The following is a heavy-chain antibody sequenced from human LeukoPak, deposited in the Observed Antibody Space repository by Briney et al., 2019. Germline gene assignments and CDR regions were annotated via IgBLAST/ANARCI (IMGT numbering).Heavy chain of an antibody. CDR1: GFTVSSNY. CDR3: ARTRHMFYFDY. J-gene: IGHJ4*02. D-gene: IGHD3-10*02. V-gene: IGHV3-30-3*01. CDR2: ISYDGSNK. Sequence: GGSLRLSCAASGFTVSSNYMSWVRQAPGKGLEWVAVISYDGSNKHYADSVKGRFTISRDNSKNTLYLQMNSLRAEDTAVYYCARTRHMFYFDYWGQGTLVTVSS.